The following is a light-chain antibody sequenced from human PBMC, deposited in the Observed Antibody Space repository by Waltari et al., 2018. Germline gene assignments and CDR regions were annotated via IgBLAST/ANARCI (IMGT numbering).Light chain of an antibody. CDR1: SLRGYY. CDR2: GTD. V-gene: IGLV3-19*01. Sequence: SSELTQDPAVSVALGQTVRITCQGDSLRGYYASWYQQKPGQAPVLVIYGTDKRPPGIPDRFSGSRSGDKSSLIITGAQAEDEADYFCNSRDDSGDHLYVFGPGTTVSVL. J-gene: IGLJ1*01. CDR3: NSRDDSGDHLYV.